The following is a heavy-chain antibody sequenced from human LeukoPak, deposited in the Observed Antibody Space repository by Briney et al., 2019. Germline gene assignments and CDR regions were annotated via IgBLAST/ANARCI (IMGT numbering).Heavy chain of an antibody. CDR1: GGSISSSSYY. V-gene: IGHV4-39*01. D-gene: IGHD6-13*01. CDR2: IYYSGNT. CDR3: WATTGYSSSWYDF. Sequence: SETLSLTCTVSGGSISSSSYYWGWIRQPPGKGLEWIGSIYYSGNTYYNPSLKSRVTISVDTSKNQFSLKLSSVTAADTAVYYCWATTGYSSSWYDFWGQGTLVTVSS. J-gene: IGHJ5*01.